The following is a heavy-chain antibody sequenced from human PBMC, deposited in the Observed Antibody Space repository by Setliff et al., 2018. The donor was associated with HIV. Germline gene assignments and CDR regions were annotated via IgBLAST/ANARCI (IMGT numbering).Heavy chain of an antibody. V-gene: IGHV3-23*01. Sequence: PGGSLRLSCAASGFTFSSYSMNWVRQAPGKGLEWVSAISGSGGTTNYADSVKGRFTISRDNSKNTLYLQMNSLRADDTAVYYCAKGSGKITIYYYYMDVWGKGTTVTVSS. J-gene: IGHJ6*03. D-gene: IGHD3-3*01. CDR3: AKGSGKITIYYYYMDV. CDR2: ISGSGGTT. CDR1: GFTFSSYS.